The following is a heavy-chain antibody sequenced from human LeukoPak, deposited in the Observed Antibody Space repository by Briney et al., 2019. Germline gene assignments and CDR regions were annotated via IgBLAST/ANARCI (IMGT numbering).Heavy chain of an antibody. D-gene: IGHD5-18*01. CDR1: GGSISSYY. V-gene: IGHV4-59*12. J-gene: IGHJ5*02. CDR2: IYYSGST. Sequence: SETLSLTCTVPGGSISSYYWSWIRQPPGKGLEWIGYIYYSGSTNYNPSLKSRVTISVDKSKNQFSLKLSSVTAADTAVYYCARCPVDTAMVTWGLADAKNWFDPWGQGTLVTVSS. CDR3: ARCPVDTAMVTWGLADAKNWFDP.